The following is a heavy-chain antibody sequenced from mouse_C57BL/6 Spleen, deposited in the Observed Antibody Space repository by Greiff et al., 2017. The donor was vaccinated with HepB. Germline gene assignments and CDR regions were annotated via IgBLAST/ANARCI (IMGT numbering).Heavy chain of an antibody. CDR3: ARALTGKGYYFDY. Sequence: QVQLQQSGAELVRPGSSVKLSCKASGYTFTSYWMDWVKQRPGQGLEWIGNIYPSDSETHYNQKFKDKATLTVDKSSSTAYMQLSSLTSEDSAVYYCARALTGKGYYFDYWGQGTTLTVSS. J-gene: IGHJ2*01. CDR1: GYTFTSYW. D-gene: IGHD4-1*01. V-gene: IGHV1-61*01. CDR2: IYPSDSET.